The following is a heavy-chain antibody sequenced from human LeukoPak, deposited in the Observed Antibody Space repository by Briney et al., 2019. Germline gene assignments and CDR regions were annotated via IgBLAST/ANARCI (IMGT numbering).Heavy chain of an antibody. Sequence: PSENLSLTCSVSGVSITRSSDFWRWIRQPPGKGLEWIGSVYYTGSVDYNPSLKSRVLIFVDTTKEQFSLKLSSVTAADTAVYYCAKHEEYGTVIGAFDYWGQGTLVTVSS. J-gene: IGHJ4*02. CDR2: VYYTGSV. CDR3: AKHEEYGTVIGAFDY. CDR1: GVSITRSSDF. D-gene: IGHD1/OR15-1a*01. V-gene: IGHV4-39*01.